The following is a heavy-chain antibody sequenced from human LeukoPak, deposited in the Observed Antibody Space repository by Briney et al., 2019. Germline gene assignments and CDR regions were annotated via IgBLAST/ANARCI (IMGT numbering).Heavy chain of an antibody. CDR3: ARDHYDSSGYYYHP. Sequence: PGGSLRLSCAASGFTFSSYSMNWVRQAPGKGLEWVSSISSSSSYIYYADSVKGRFTISRDNAKNSLYLQMNNLRAEDTAVYYCARDHYDSSGYYYHPWGQGTLVTVSS. D-gene: IGHD3-22*01. CDR2: ISSSSSYI. J-gene: IGHJ5*02. V-gene: IGHV3-21*01. CDR1: GFTFSSYS.